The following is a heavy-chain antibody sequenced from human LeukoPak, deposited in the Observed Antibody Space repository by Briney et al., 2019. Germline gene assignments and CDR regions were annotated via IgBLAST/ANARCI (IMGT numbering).Heavy chain of an antibody. D-gene: IGHD2-15*01. V-gene: IGHV3-74*01. CDR2: INSYSSST. Sequence: GGSLRLSCAVSGFTFSSYWMHWVRQAPGKGVGWVSLINSYSSSTTYPHSVQRRFTISTDNAKNTLYLQMNSLRAEDTAVYYCARVVQNYYYYIDFWGKGTPVTVSS. CDR1: GFTFSSYW. CDR3: ARVVQNYYYYIDF. J-gene: IGHJ6*03.